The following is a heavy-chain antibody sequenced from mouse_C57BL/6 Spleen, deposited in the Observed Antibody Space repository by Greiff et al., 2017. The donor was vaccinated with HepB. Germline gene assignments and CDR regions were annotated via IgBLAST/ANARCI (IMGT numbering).Heavy chain of an antibody. D-gene: IGHD2-5*01. CDR2: TNPNNGGT. J-gene: IGHJ4*01. CDR3: ARSGESNYKYAMDY. CDR1: GYTFTDYY. Sequence: EVQLQQSGPELVKPGASVKISCKASGYTFTDYYMHWVKQSHGKSLEWIGDTNPNNGGTSYNQKFKDKSTLTVDKSSRTAYMALRSLTSEDSAVYYCARSGESNYKYAMDYWGQGTSVTVSS. V-gene: IGHV1-26*01.